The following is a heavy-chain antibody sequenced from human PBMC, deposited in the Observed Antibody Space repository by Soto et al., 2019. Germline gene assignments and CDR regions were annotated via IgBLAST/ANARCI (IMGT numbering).Heavy chain of an antibody. CDR1: GFTFSFYN. CDR2: ISSSSSTI. Sequence: GSLRLSCTASGFTFSFYNMNWVRQAPGKGLEFVSYISSSSSTIYYADSVKGRFTISRDNAKNSLYLQMSSLTDEDTALYYCARDNRDFWSGSFDYWGQGTLVTVS. J-gene: IGHJ4*02. D-gene: IGHD3-3*01. CDR3: ARDNRDFWSGSFDY. V-gene: IGHV3-48*02.